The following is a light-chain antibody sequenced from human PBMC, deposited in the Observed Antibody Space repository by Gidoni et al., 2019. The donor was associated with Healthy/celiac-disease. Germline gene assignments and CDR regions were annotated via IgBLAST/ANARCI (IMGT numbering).Light chain of an antibody. CDR2: GAS. V-gene: IGKV3-20*01. CDR1: QSVSSSY. J-gene: IGKJ1*01. CDR3: QQYGSSPPVT. Sequence: EIVFTQSPGTLSLSPGERATLSCRASQSVSSSYLAWYQQKPGQAPRLLIYGASSRATGIPDRFSGSGSGTDFTLTSSRLESEDFAVYYCQQYGSSPPVTFGQGTKVEIK.